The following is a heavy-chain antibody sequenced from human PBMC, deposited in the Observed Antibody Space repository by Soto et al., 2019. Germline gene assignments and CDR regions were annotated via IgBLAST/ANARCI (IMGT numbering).Heavy chain of an antibody. CDR2: INQDGGER. J-gene: IGHJ4*02. D-gene: IGHD4-17*01. CDR1: GFTFSDYW. CDR3: AREGDHGDLTTSWGFDY. Sequence: EVWLVESGGGLAQPGGSLRLSCATSGFTFSDYWMSWVRQAPGKGLEWVANINQDGGERYYVDSVRGRFIISRDNAKNSLYLQMYHLGVEDSALYYCAREGDHGDLTTSWGFDYWGQGTHVTVSS. V-gene: IGHV3-7*01.